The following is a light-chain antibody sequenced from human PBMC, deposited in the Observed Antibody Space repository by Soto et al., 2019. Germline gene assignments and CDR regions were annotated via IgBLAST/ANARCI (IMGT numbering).Light chain of an antibody. Sequence: EIVMTQSPASLSVSPGDGATLSCRASQTIASNLAWYQQKPGQGPRLLIHGASTRAGGVPARFSGSGSGTDFALTIISLQSEDFAVDYCQQYHNWPPQYSFGQGTKLQIK. CDR1: QTIASN. V-gene: IGKV3-15*01. CDR3: QQYHNWPPQYS. J-gene: IGKJ2*01. CDR2: GAS.